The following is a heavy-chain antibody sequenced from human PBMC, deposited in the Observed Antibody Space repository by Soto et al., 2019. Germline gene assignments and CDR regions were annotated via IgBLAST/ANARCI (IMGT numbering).Heavy chain of an antibody. CDR2: INHSGST. Sequence: SETLSLTCAVYGGSFSGYYWSWIRQPPGKGLEWIGEINHSGSTNYNPSLKSRVTISVDTSKNQFSLKLSSVTAADTAVYYCARSWLQLIYGMDVWGQGTTVTVSS. CDR3: ARSWLQLIYGMDV. D-gene: IGHD5-18*01. CDR1: GGSFSGYY. J-gene: IGHJ6*02. V-gene: IGHV4-34*01.